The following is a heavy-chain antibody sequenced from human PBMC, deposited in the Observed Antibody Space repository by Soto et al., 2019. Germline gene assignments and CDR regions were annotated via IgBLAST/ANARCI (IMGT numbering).Heavy chain of an antibody. CDR2: IIPIFGTA. D-gene: IGHD5-18*01. CDR3: ARDVRGYSYGGSFDY. J-gene: IGHJ4*02. CDR1: GGTFSGYA. Sequence: SVKVSCKASGGTFSGYAISWVRQAPGQGLEWMGGIIPIFGTANYAQKFQGRVTITADKSTSTAYMELSSLRSEDTAVYYCARDVRGYSYGGSFDYWGQGTLVTVSS. V-gene: IGHV1-69*06.